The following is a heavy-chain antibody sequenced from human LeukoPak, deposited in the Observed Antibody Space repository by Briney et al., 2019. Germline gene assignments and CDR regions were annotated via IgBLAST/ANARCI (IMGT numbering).Heavy chain of an antibody. CDR3: ARKSSLTPLKGGWFDP. J-gene: IGHJ5*02. Sequence: SETLSLTCAVSGYSINSGYSWTWLRQRPGKGLEWIGNIYHGGYAYYNPSLKSRVTISLDASKNQFSLSLSSVTAADTAVYYCARKSSLTPLKGGWFDPWGRGTLVTVSS. CDR2: IYHGGYA. CDR1: GYSINSGYS. V-gene: IGHV4-38-2*01. D-gene: IGHD3-9*01.